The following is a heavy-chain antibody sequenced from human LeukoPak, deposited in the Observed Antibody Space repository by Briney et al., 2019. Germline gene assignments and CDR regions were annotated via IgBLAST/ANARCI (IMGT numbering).Heavy chain of an antibody. CDR1: GGSISSGSYY. J-gene: IGHJ4*02. V-gene: IGHV4-61*02. D-gene: IGHD5-18*01. CDR3: ARHPGYSYAYVDY. CDR2: IYTSGST. Sequence: SETLSLTCTVSGGSISSGSYYWSWIRQPAGKGLEWIGRIYTSGSTNYNPSLKSRVTISVDTSKNQFSLKLSSVTAADTAVYYCARHPGYSYAYVDYWGQGTLVTVSS.